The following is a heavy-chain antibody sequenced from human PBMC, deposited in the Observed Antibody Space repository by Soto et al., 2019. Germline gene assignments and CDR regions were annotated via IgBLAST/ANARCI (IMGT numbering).Heavy chain of an antibody. CDR1: GYSFTSYW. Sequence: GESLKISCKGSGYSFTSYWIGWVRQMPGKGLEWMGIIYPGDSDTRYSQSFQGQVTISADKSISTAYLQWSSLKASDTAMYYCARLKVYYYDSSGYPYYFDYWGQGTLVTVSS. D-gene: IGHD3-22*01. V-gene: IGHV5-51*01. J-gene: IGHJ4*02. CDR2: IYPGDSDT. CDR3: ARLKVYYYDSSGYPYYFDY.